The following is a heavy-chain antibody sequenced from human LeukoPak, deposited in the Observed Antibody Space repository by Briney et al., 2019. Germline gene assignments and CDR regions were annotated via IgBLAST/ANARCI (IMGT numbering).Heavy chain of an antibody. CDR1: GGSISSYS. Sequence: SETLSLTCTVSGGSISSYSWSWIRQPPGKGLEWIGYIYYSGSTNYNSSLKSRVTISVDTSKNQFSLKLSSVTAADTAVYYCATFGASSGWSGFDYWGQGTLVTASS. CDR3: ATFGASSGWSGFDY. J-gene: IGHJ4*02. V-gene: IGHV4-59*01. CDR2: IYYSGST. D-gene: IGHD6-19*01.